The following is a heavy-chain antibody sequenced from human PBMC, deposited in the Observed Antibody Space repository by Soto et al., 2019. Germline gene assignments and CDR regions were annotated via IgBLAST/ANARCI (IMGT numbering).Heavy chain of an antibody. CDR3: ASGVGDSGSYYDYYSYGMDV. CDR1: GGTFSSYA. CDR2: IIPIFGTA. V-gene: IGHV1-69*12. J-gene: IGHJ6*02. D-gene: IGHD1-26*01. Sequence: QVQLVQSGAEVKKPGSSVKVSCKASGGTFSSYAISWVRQAPGQGLEWMGGIIPIFGTANYAQKFQGRVTITADESXXKXYVXLSGVRSEDTAVYYCASGVGDSGSYYDYYSYGMDVWGQGTAVTVSS.